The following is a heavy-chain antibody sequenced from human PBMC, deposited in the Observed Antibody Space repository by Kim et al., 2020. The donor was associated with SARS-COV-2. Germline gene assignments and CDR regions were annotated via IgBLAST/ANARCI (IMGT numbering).Heavy chain of an antibody. CDR1: GDSVSGNSAA. Sequence: SQTLSLTCAISGDSVSGNSAAWNWFRQSPSRGLEWLGRTYYRSKWFNEYAESVKSRITINPDTSKNQFSLQLNSVTPEDTAVYYCARRIEGAYVVDAWGHGTMVTVSS. CDR3: ARRIEGAYVVDA. V-gene: IGHV6-1*01. CDR2: TYYRSKWFN. J-gene: IGHJ6*02. D-gene: IGHD3-10*02.